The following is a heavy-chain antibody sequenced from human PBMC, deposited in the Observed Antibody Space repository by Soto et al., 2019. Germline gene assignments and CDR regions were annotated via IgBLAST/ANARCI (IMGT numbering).Heavy chain of an antibody. J-gene: IGHJ6*02. CDR2: ISFDGTKK. V-gene: IGHV3-30-3*01. CDR3: AREDDYGYRYINYGLDV. CDR1: GFTFNIYA. Sequence: PGGSLRLSCAASGFTFNIYALHWVRQAPGKGLEWVAVISFDGTKKYYSDSVKGRFTISRDNLKNTLNLQMNNLRVEDAALYFCAREDDYGYRYINYGLDVWGQGTTVTVSS. D-gene: IGHD4-17*01.